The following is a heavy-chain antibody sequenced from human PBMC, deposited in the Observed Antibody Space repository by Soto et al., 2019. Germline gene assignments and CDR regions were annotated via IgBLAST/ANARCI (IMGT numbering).Heavy chain of an antibody. D-gene: IGHD6-13*01. J-gene: IGHJ4*02. V-gene: IGHV3-21*01. Sequence: EVQLVESGGGLVKPGGSLRLSCAASGFTFSSYSMNWVRQAPGKGLEWVSSISSSSSYIYYADSVKGRFTISRDNAKNSLYLQMNSLRADDTAVYYCSTGIAAAGTGCSYWGQGTLVTVSS. CDR3: STGIAAAGTGCSY. CDR1: GFTFSSYS. CDR2: ISSSSSYI.